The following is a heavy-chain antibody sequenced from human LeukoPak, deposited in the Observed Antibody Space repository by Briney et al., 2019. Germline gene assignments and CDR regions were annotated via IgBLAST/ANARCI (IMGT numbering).Heavy chain of an antibody. CDR1: GFTFSDYY. V-gene: IGHV4-39*01. J-gene: IGHJ4*02. CDR2: IYYSGST. CDR3: ARHGATVTTFDY. Sequence: LRLSCAASGFTFSDYYMSWIRQPPGKGLEWIGSIYYSGSTYYNPSLKSRVTISVDTSKNQFSLKLSSVTAADTAVYYCARHGATVTTFDYWGQGTLVTVSS. D-gene: IGHD4-17*01.